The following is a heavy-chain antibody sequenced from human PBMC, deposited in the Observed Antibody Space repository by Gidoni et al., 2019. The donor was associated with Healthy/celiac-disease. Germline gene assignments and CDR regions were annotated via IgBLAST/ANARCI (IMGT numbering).Heavy chain of an antibody. CDR1: GFTFSSYG. D-gene: IGHD3-22*01. CDR3: AKPITMIVVVITTHAFDI. V-gene: IGHV3-30*18. CDR2: ISYDGSNK. J-gene: IGHJ3*02. Sequence: QVQLVESGGGVVQPGRSLRLSCAASGFTFSSYGMHWVRQAPGKGLEWVAVISYDGSNKYYADSVKGRFTISRDNSKNTLYLQMNSLRAEDTAVYYCAKPITMIVVVITTHAFDIWGQGTMVTVSS.